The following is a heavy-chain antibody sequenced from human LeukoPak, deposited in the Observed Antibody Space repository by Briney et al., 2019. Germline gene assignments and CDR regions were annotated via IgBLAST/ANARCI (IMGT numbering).Heavy chain of an antibody. V-gene: IGHV3-7*01. CDR1: GFTFSSYW. CDR3: ARDSGDCSSTSCPGNNWFDP. J-gene: IGHJ5*02. Sequence: GGSLRLSCAASGFTFSSYWMSWVRQAPGKGLEWVATIKQDGSEKYYVDSVKGRFTISRDNAKNSLYLQMNSLRAEDTAVYYCARDSGDCSSTSCPGNNWFDPWGQGTLVTVSS. CDR2: IKQDGSEK. D-gene: IGHD2-2*01.